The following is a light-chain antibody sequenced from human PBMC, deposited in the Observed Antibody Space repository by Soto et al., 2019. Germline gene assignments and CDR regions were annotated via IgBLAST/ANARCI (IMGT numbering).Light chain of an antibody. V-gene: IGKV1-9*01. J-gene: IGKJ5*01. CDR1: QDIAIY. CDR2: AAS. Sequence: IQLTQSPSSRSASVGYRVTITCRASQDIAIYLAWYQQKPGKAPKLLIYAASTLQSGVPSRFSGSGSGTDFTPTISCLQSEDFATYYCQQYYSYPITFGQGTRLEIK. CDR3: QQYYSYPIT.